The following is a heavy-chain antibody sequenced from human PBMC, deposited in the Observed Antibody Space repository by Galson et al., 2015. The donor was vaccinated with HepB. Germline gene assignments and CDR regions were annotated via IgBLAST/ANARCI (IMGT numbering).Heavy chain of an antibody. V-gene: IGHV1-18*04. J-gene: IGHJ4*02. D-gene: IGHD3-22*01. CDR1: GYTFTGYG. CDR2: INAYNGNT. CDR3: ARTGVRDSSGYYYPKDY. Sequence: SVKVSCKVSGYTFTGYGISWVRQAPGQGLEWMGWINAYNGNTNYAQKLQGRVTMTTDTSTSTAYMELRSLRSDDTAVYYCARTGVRDSSGYYYPKDYWGQGTLVTVSS.